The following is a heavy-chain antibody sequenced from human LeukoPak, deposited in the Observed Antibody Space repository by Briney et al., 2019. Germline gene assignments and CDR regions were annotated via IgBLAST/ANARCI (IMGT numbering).Heavy chain of an antibody. V-gene: IGHV4-61*02. J-gene: IGHJ5*02. D-gene: IGHD2-2*02. CDR2: IYSSGST. CDR3: ARVVEAAAIRGWFDP. CDR1: GGSISSGTYY. Sequence: SETLSLTCTVSGGSISSGTYYWTWIRQPAGKGLEWIGRIYSSGSTSYNPSLDSRVRISIDTSKNQFSLKLSSVTAADTAVYYCARVVEAAAIRGWFDPWGQGTLVTVSS.